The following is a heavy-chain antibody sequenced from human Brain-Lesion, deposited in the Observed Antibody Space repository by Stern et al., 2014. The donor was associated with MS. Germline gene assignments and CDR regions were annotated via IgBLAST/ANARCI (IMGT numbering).Heavy chain of an antibody. Sequence: QLQLQESGPGLVKPSQTLSLSCTVSGGSISSGGYYWSWIRQPAGKGLEWIGRIFNSGSTSYNPSLKSRVAISQDTSKNQFSLRLNSMTAADTAVYYCARGRVVPGFQYYATDVWGQGTTVIVSS. D-gene: IGHD2-2*01. CDR3: ARGRVVPGFQYYATDV. CDR2: IFNSGST. V-gene: IGHV4-61*02. J-gene: IGHJ6*02. CDR1: GGSISSGGYY.